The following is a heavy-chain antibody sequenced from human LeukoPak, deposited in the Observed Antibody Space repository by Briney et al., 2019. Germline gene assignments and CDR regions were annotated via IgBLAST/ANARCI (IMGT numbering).Heavy chain of an antibody. D-gene: IGHD3-16*01. CDR3: ARGGVGSWFDP. CDR1: GGSFSGYY. CDR2: INHSGST. Sequence: PSETLSLTCAVYGGSFSGYYWSWIRQPPGKGLEWIGEINHSGSTNYNPSLKSRVTISVDTSKNQFSLKLSSVTAADTAVYYCARGGVGSWFDPWGQGTLVIVSS. V-gene: IGHV4-34*01. J-gene: IGHJ5*02.